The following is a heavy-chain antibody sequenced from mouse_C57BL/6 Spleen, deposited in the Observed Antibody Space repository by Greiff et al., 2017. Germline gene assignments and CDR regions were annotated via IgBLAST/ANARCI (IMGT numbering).Heavy chain of an antibody. CDR1: GYTFTSYW. CDR3: ARPSLYYGSSYWYFDV. Sequence: QVQLQQPGAELVKPGASVKLSCKASGYTFTSYWMHWVKQRPGQGLEWIGMIHPNSGSTNYNEKFKSKATLTVDKSSSTAYMQLSSLTSEDSAVYYCARPSLYYGSSYWYFDVWGTGTTVTVSS. V-gene: IGHV1-64*01. J-gene: IGHJ1*03. D-gene: IGHD1-1*01. CDR2: IHPNSGST.